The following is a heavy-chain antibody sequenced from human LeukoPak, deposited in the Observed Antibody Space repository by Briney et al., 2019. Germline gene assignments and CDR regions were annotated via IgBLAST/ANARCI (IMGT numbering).Heavy chain of an antibody. CDR3: ARAGRYVVRGVDGNMDV. Sequence: GGSLRLSCAASGFTFSSYEMNWVRQAPGKGLEWVSYISSSGSTIYYADSVKGRFTISRDNAKNSLYLQMNSLRAEGTAVYYCARAGRYVVRGVDGNMDVWGKGTTVTVSS. CDR2: ISSSGSTI. CDR1: GFTFSSYE. V-gene: IGHV3-48*03. J-gene: IGHJ6*03. D-gene: IGHD3-10*01.